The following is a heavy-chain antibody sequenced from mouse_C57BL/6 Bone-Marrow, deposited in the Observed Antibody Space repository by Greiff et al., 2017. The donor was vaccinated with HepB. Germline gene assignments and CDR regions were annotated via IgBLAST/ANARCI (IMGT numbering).Heavy chain of an antibody. CDR2: IDPETGGT. D-gene: IGHD1-1*01. CDR3: TRPHTLREYFDY. J-gene: IGHJ2*01. CDR1: GYTFTDYE. V-gene: IGHV1-15*01. Sequence: QVQLQQSGAELVRPGASVTLSCKASGYTFTDYEMHWVKQTPVHGLEWIGAIDPETGGTAYNQKFKGKAILTADKSSSTAYMGLRSLTSEDSAVYYCTRPHTLREYFDYWGQGTTLTVSS.